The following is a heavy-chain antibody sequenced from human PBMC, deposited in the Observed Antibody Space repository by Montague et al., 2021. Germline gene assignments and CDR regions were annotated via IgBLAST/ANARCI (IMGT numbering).Heavy chain of an antibody. Sequence: SETLSLTCTVSGDSINTYSWSWIRQPPGKGLEWIGRLSNGGSTNSNPSLKSRVSMSVETSKNQFSLTLSSVTAADPAVYFCARDTVGASGYFYYYYMDVWGRGTTVTVSS. CDR3: ARDTVGASGYFYYYYMDV. D-gene: IGHD1-26*01. V-gene: IGHV4-4*07. CDR2: LSNGGST. CDR1: GDSINTYS. J-gene: IGHJ6*03.